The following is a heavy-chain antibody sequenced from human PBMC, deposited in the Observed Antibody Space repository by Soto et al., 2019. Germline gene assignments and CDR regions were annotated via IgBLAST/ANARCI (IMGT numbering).Heavy chain of an antibody. J-gene: IGHJ4*02. V-gene: IGHV4-30-2*01. D-gene: IGHD3-3*01. CDR2: IYHSGST. CDR3: ARGVPRLYDGFDY. CDR1: GGSIHSGGSI. Sequence: QLQLQESGSGLVKPSETLSLSCAVSGGSIHSGGSIWSWIRQPPGKGLEWIGYIYHSGSTYYSPSLKSLVTIAVDRSKIQFSLKLTSVTAADTAVYYCARGVPRLYDGFDYWGQGTLVTVSS.